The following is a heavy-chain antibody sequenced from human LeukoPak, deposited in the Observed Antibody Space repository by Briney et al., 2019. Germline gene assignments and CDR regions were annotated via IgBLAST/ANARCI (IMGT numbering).Heavy chain of an antibody. CDR1: GGSISSYY. CDR2: IYYSGST. D-gene: IGHD3-10*01. V-gene: IGHV4-59*01. Sequence: PSETLSLTCTVSGGSISSYYWSWIRQPPGKELEWIGYIYYSGSTNYNPSLKSRVTISVDTSKNQFSLKLSSVTAADTAVYYCARERVFADYYGSGSPFVYGMDVWGKGSTVTVSS. CDR3: ARERVFADYYGSGSPFVYGMDV. J-gene: IGHJ6*04.